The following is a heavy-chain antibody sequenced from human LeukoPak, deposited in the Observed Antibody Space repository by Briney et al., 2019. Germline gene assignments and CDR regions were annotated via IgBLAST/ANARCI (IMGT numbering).Heavy chain of an antibody. D-gene: IGHD1-14*01. CDR1: GFAFSRSW. CDR3: AREMTHHEAHDY. J-gene: IGHJ4*02. Sequence: PGGSLRLSCVASGFAFSRSWMSWVRQAPGKGLEWVANIKQDGSEKYYVDSVKGRFTISRDNAKNSLDLQMNSLRAEDTAAYYCAREMTHHEAHDYWGQGTLVTVSS. V-gene: IGHV3-7*01. CDR2: IKQDGSEK.